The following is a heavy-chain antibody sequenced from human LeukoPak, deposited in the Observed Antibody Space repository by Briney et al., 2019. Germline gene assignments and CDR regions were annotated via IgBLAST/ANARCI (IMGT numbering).Heavy chain of an antibody. V-gene: IGHV3-30-3*01. Sequence: PGRSLRLSCAASGFTFSSYAMHWVRQAPGKGLEWVAVISYDGSNKYYADSVKGRFTISRDNSKNTLYLQMNSLRAEHTAVYYCAAYIVHGYWGQGTLVTVSS. CDR1: GFTFSSYA. CDR3: AAYIVHGY. CDR2: ISYDGSNK. D-gene: IGHD2-15*01. J-gene: IGHJ4*02.